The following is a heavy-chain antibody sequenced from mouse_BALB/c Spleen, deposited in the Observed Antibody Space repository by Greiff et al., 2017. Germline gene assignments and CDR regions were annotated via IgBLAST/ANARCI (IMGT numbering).Heavy chain of an antibody. V-gene: IGHV1S81*02. CDR2: INPSNGRT. J-gene: IGHJ4*01. CDR1: GYTFTSYW. Sequence: QVQLQQPGAELVKPGASVKLSCKASGYTFTSYWMHWVKQRPGQGLEWIGEINPSNGRTNYNEKFKSKATLTVDKSSSTAYMQLSSLTSEDSAVYDCARDGNYDAMDDWGQGTSVTVSS. D-gene: IGHD2-1*01. CDR3: ARDGNYDAMDD.